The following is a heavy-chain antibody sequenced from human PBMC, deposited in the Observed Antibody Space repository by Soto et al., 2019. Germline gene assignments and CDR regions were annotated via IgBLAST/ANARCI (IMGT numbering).Heavy chain of an antibody. J-gene: IGHJ4*02. D-gene: IGHD2-2*01. CDR1: GFIFSDYW. CDR3: VKDGGYCSSSTCYSPRNHYFDS. V-gene: IGHV3-7*03. Sequence: PGGSLRLSSAASGFIFSDYWMSWDRQAPGKGPEWVANIKFDGSEKQYVDSVRGRFTISRDNSRNSLFLQMNSLRAGDTAVYYCVKDGGYCSSSTCYSPRNHYFDSWGQGTLVTVSS. CDR2: IKFDGSEK.